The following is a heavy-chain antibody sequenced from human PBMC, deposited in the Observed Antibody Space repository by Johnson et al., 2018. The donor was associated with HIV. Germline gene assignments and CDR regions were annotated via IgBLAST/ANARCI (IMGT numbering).Heavy chain of an antibody. Sequence: QVQLVESGGGVVQPGRSLRLSCAASGFTFSSYAMHWVRQAPGKGLEWVAVISYDGSNKYYADSVKGRFTISRDNSKNTLYLQMNSLRAEDTAVYYCAQEGPVKVSTVMDACDIWVYGTMLTAAS. CDR1: GFTFSSYA. V-gene: IGHV3-30-3*02. D-gene: IGHD5/OR15-5a*01. J-gene: IGHJ3*02. CDR2: ISYDGSNK. CDR3: AQEGPVKVSTVMDACDI.